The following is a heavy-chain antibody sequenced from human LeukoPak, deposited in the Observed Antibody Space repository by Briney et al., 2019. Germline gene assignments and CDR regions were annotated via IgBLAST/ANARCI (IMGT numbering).Heavy chain of an antibody. CDR1: GFTFSSYS. CDR3: ARDTVGVTDY. D-gene: IGHD1-26*01. J-gene: IGHJ4*02. CDR2: ISSSSSYI. V-gene: IGHV3-21*01. Sequence: GGSLRLSCAASGFTFSSYSMNWVRQAPGKGLEWVSSISSSSSYIYYADSVKGRFTISRDNAKNSLYLQMNSLRAEDTALYYCARDTVGVTDYWGQGTLVTISS.